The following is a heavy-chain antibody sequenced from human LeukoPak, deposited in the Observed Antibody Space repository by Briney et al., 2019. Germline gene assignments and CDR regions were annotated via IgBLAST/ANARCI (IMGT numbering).Heavy chain of an antibody. CDR1: GFTFSSYA. Sequence: GGSLRLSCSASGFTFSSYAMHWVRQAPGKGLEYVSAISSNGGSTYYADSVKGRFTISRDNSKNTLYLQMNSLRAEDTAVYYCANGNKYGAPLYGMDVWGQGTTVTVSS. D-gene: IGHD1/OR15-1a*01. CDR2: ISSNGGST. CDR3: ANGNKYGAPLYGMDV. V-gene: IGHV3-64*04. J-gene: IGHJ6*02.